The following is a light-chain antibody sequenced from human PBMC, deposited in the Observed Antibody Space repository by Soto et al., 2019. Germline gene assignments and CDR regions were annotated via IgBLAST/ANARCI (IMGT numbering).Light chain of an antibody. J-gene: IGKJ3*01. CDR3: QQYGSSPLT. CDR1: QSVSSSY. V-gene: IGKV3-20*01. Sequence: EIGLTQSPGTLSLSPGERATLSCRASQSVSSSYLAWYQQKPGQAPRLLIYGASSRATGIPDRFSGSGSGTDFTLTISRLEPEDCAVYYCQQYGSSPLTFGPGAKVDIK. CDR2: GAS.